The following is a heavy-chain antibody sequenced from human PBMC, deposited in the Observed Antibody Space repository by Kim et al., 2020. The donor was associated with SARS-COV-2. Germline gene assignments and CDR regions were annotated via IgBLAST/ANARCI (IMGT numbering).Heavy chain of an antibody. CDR3: ARGDYDILTGYEVVGPPRVVFDI. CDR1: GGSISSSSYY. D-gene: IGHD3-9*01. Sequence: SETLSLTCTVSGGSISSSSYYWGWIRQPPGKGLEWIGSIYYSGSTYYNPSLKSRVTISVDTSKNQFSLKLSSVTAADTAVYYCARGDYDILTGYEVVGPPRVVFDIWGQGTMVTVSS. V-gene: IGHV4-39*07. CDR2: IYYSGST. J-gene: IGHJ3*02.